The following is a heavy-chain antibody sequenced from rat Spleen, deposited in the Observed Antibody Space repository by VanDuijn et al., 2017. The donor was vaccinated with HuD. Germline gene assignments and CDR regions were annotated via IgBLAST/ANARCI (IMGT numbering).Heavy chain of an antibody. CDR2: ITNTGGST. CDR3: TRVITIAAISTNYFDY. V-gene: IGHV5-31*01. CDR1: GFTFNNYW. Sequence: EVQLVESGGGLVQPGRSLKLSCVASGFTFNNYWMTWIRQAPGKGLEWVASITNTGGSTYYPDSVKGRFTISRDNAKSTLYLQMNSLRSEDTATYYCTRVITIAAISTNYFDYWGQGVMVTVSS. D-gene: IGHD1-2*01. J-gene: IGHJ2*01.